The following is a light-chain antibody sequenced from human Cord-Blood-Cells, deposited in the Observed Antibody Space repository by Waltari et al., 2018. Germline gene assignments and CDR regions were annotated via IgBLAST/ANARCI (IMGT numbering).Light chain of an antibody. J-gene: IGLJ3*02. Sequence: QSALTQPPSASGSPGPSVTISCTGTSRDVVGSTYVSWSQQHPGKAPKLMIYEVSKRPSGVPDRFSGSKSGNTASLTVSGLQAEDEADYYCSSYAGSNNLVFGGGTKLTVL. CDR1: SRDVVGSTY. CDR3: SSYAGSNNLV. V-gene: IGLV2-8*01. CDR2: EVS.